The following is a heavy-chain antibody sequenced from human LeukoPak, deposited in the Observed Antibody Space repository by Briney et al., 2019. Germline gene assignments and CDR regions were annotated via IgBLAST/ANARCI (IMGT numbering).Heavy chain of an antibody. CDR3: ARVLAIVRGVIDY. V-gene: IGHV3-66*01. J-gene: IGHJ4*02. CDR1: VFTVSSNY. CDR2: IYSGGST. D-gene: IGHD3-10*01. Sequence: PGGSLRLSCAASVFTVSSNYMGWVRQAPGKGLEWVSVIYSGGSTYYADSVKGRFTISRDNSKNTLYLQMNSLRAEDTAVYYCARVLAIVRGVIDYWGQGTLVTVS.